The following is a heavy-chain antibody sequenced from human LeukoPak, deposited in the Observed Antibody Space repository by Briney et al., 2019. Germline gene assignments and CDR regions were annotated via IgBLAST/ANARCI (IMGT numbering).Heavy chain of an antibody. V-gene: IGHV4-4*07. J-gene: IGHJ4*02. Sequence: SETLSLTCTVSGGSISSYYWSWIRQPAGKGLEWIGRIYTSGSTNYNPSLKSRVTMSVDTSKNQFSLKLSSVTAADTAVYYCASSYYYDSSGYYYQLDYWGQGTLVTVSS. CDR2: IYTSGST. CDR1: GGSISSYY. CDR3: ASSYYYDSSGYYYQLDY. D-gene: IGHD3-22*01.